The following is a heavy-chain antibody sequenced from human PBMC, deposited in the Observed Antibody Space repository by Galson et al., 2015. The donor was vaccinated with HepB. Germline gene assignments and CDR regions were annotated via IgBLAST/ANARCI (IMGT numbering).Heavy chain of an antibody. CDR2: FDPEDGET. CDR3: ATAAQWCGGDCYSSGWYFDL. V-gene: IGHV1-24*01. D-gene: IGHD2-21*02. CDR1: GYTLTELS. Sequence: SVKVSCKVSGYTLTELSMHWVRQAPGKGLEWMGGFDPEDGETIYAQKFQGRVTMTEDTSTDTAYMELSSLRSEDTAVYYCATAAQWCGGDCYSSGWYFDLWGRGTLVTVSS. J-gene: IGHJ2*01.